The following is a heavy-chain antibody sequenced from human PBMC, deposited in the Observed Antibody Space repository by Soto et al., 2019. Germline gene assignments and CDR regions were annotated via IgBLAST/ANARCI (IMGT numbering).Heavy chain of an antibody. CDR1: GFTFSSYS. V-gene: IGHV3-21*01. Sequence: EVQLVESGGGLVKPGGSLRLSCAASGFTFSSYSMNWVRQAPGKGLEWVSSISSSSSYIYYADSVKGRFTISRDNAKNSLYLQMNSLRAEDTAVYYCARDNIVVVPAGHTRNYYGMDVWGQGTTVTVSS. D-gene: IGHD2-2*01. J-gene: IGHJ6*02. CDR2: ISSSSSYI. CDR3: ARDNIVVVPAGHTRNYYGMDV.